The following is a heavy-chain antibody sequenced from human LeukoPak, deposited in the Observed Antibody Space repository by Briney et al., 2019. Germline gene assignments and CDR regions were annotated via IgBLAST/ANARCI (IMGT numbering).Heavy chain of an antibody. D-gene: IGHD3-22*01. V-gene: IGHV1-69*05. J-gene: IGHJ4*02. CDR1: GGTFSSYA. Sequence: ASVKVSCKASGGTFSSYAISWVRQAPGQGLEWMGGIIPIFGTANYAQKFQGRVTITTDESTSTAYMELSSLRSEDTAVYYCARSQGIGYYDSRFDYWGQGTLGTVSS. CDR3: ARSQGIGYYDSRFDY. CDR2: IIPIFGTA.